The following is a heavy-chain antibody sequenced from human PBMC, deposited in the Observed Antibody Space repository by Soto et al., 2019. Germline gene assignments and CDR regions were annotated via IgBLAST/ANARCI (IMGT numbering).Heavy chain of an antibody. CDR3: ARGRGGGVTMIVVSHFDY. J-gene: IGHJ4*02. CDR1: GGSISSGGYS. D-gene: IGHD3-22*01. V-gene: IGHV4-30-2*01. CDR2: IYHSGST. Sequence: SETLSLTCAVSGGSISSGGYSWSWIRQPPGKGLEWIGYIYHSGSTYYNPSLKSRVTISVDRSKNQFSLKLSSVTAADTAVYYCARGRGGGVTMIVVSHFDYWGQGTLVTV.